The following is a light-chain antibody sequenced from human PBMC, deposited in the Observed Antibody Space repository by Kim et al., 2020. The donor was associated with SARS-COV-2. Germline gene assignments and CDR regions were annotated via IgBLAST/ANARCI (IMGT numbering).Light chain of an antibody. Sequence: QSVLTQPPSVSGTPGQRVTITRSGSSSNIGRNSVNWYQQFPGTAPKLLLYSNKQRTSGVPDRFSGSKTVTRASLAISGLQPEDEADYYCAAWDDSLNVPLFGGGTQLTV. V-gene: IGLV1-44*01. J-gene: IGLJ3*02. CDR1: SSNIGRNS. CDR3: AAWDDSLNVPL. CDR2: SNK.